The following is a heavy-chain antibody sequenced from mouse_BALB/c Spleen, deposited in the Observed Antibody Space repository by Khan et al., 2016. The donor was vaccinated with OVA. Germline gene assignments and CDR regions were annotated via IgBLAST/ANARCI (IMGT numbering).Heavy chain of an antibody. D-gene: IGHD1-1*01. Sequence: VQLQQSGPELMKPGASVKISCKASGYSFTTYYIHWMKQSHGKTLEWIGYIDPFNGGTTYNQKFKGKATLTVDKSSSTAYMHLSSLTSEDSAVYYGVRLGSTSWFGYWGQGTLVTVSA. CDR3: VRLGSTSWFGY. J-gene: IGHJ3*02. CDR2: IDPFNGGT. CDR1: GYSFTTYY. V-gene: IGHV1S135*01.